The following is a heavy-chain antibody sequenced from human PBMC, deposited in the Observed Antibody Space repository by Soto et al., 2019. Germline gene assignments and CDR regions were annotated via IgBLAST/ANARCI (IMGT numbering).Heavy chain of an antibody. V-gene: IGHV2-5*01. D-gene: IGHD3-10*01. J-gene: IGHJ6*02. Sequence: QITLKESGPTLMKPTQPLTLTCAFSGVSLSTSGVGVGWIRQPPGKALEWLALIFSNDDKRYSPSLMSRLTISKQTSKNQVFLTMPNIHPVDTDTYYGSLMRGSGLFGMDVWGQGTTVTVSS. CDR2: IFSNDDK. CDR3: SLMRGSGLFGMDV. CDR1: GVSLSTSGVG.